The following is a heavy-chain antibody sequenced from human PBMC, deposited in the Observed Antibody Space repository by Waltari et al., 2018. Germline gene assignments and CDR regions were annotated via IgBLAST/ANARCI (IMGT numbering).Heavy chain of an antibody. CDR2: ISYDGTNK. Sequence: QVQLVESGGGVVQPGRSLRLSCAASGFTFSHYAVHWVRQAPGKGLEWVAVISYDGTNKNYADSVKGRFIISRDNSKNTLYLQMNSLRVEDTAVYYCARGYSSAWYGYFDYWGQGTLVTVSS. V-gene: IGHV3-30*01. CDR1: GFTFSHYA. D-gene: IGHD6-19*01. J-gene: IGHJ4*02. CDR3: ARGYSSAWYGYFDY.